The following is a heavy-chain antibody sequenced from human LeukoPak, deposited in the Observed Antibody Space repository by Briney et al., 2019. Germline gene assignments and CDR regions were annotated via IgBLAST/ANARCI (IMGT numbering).Heavy chain of an antibody. CDR2: IYSSGST. J-gene: IGHJ4*02. CDR3: ARGNIRVKITMIVVVQRRINYFDY. D-gene: IGHD3-22*01. V-gene: IGHV4-61*02. Sequence: KSSETLSLTCTVSGGSISSGSYYWNWIRQPAGKGLEWIGRIYSSGSTNYNPSLKSRVTISVDTSKNQFSLKLSSVTAADTAVYYCARGNIRVKITMIVVVQRRINYFDYWGQGTLVTVSS. CDR1: GGSISSGSYY.